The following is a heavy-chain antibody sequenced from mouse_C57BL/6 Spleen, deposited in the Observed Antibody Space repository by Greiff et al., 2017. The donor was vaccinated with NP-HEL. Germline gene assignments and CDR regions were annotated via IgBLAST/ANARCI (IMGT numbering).Heavy chain of an antibody. CDR3: ARDGVYYGSSYEWYFDV. Sequence: EVKLMESGPGLVKPSQSLSLTCSVTGYSITSGYYWNWIRQFPGNKLEWMGYISYDGSNNYNPSLKNRISITRDTSKNQFFLKLNSVTTEDTATYYCARDGVYYGSSYEWYFDVWGTGTTVTVSS. V-gene: IGHV3-6*01. CDR1: GYSITSGYY. CDR2: ISYDGSN. D-gene: IGHD1-1*01. J-gene: IGHJ1*03.